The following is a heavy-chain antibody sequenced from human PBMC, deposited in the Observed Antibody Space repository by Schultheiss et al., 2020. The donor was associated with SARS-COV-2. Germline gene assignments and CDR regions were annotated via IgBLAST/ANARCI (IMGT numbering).Heavy chain of an antibody. CDR2: ISSSGCII. Sequence: GGSLRLSCAASGFTFDDYAMHWVRQAPGKGLEWVSGISSSGCIIYSAGSVKGRFTISRDNAKNSLYLQMNSLRAEDTAVYYCAGEVGATPWGQGTLVTVSS. CDR3: AGEVGATP. J-gene: IGHJ5*02. V-gene: IGHV3-9*01. D-gene: IGHD1-26*01. CDR1: GFTFDDYA.